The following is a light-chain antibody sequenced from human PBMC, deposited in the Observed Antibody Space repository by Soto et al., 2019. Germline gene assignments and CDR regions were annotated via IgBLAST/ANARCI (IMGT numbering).Light chain of an antibody. CDR1: QSVSNY. CDR3: QHRGNWPRT. CDR2: DAS. Sequence: EIVLTQSPATLSLSPGERATLSCRASQSVSNYLVWYHQQPGRAPTLLLYDASTRATAIPAKISGSGAGTDFPLTISSLAPEDLAFYYCQHRGNWPRTFGQGTKVEIK. V-gene: IGKV3-11*01. J-gene: IGKJ1*01.